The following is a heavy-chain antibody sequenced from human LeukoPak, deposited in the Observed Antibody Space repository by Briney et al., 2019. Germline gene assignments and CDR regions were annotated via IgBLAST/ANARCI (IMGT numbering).Heavy chain of an antibody. V-gene: IGHV3-23*01. CDR3: AKGSGSSSYYYYYYMDV. D-gene: IGHD6-6*01. CDR1: GFTFSSYG. J-gene: IGHJ6*03. CDR2: ISGSGGST. Sequence: GGSLRLSYAASGFTFSSYGMSWVRQAPGKGLEWVEAISGSGGSTYYADSVKGRFTISRDNSKNTLYLQMNSLRAEDTAVYYCAKGSGSSSYYYYYYMDVWGKGTTVTISS.